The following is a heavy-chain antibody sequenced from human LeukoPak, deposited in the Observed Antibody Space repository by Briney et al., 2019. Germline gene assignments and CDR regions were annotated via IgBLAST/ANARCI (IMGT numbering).Heavy chain of an antibody. CDR2: IIPIFGTA. Sequence: SVTVSCTASGGTFSSYAISWVRQAPGQGLEWMGGIIPIFGTANYAQKSQGRVTITADESTSTAYMELSSLRSEDTAVYYCARGPDGDPLRGGMDVWGQGTTVTVSS. D-gene: IGHD4-17*01. CDR1: GGTFSSYA. CDR3: ARGPDGDPLRGGMDV. J-gene: IGHJ6*02. V-gene: IGHV1-69*13.